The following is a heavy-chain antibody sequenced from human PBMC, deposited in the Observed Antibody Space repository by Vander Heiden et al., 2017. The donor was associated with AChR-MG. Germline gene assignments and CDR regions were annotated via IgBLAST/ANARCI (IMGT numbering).Heavy chain of an antibody. V-gene: IGHV4-4*07. CDR3: ARVIVAAAGTLGHWFDP. CDR1: GGSISSYY. D-gene: IGHD6-13*01. Sequence: QVQLQESGPGLVKPSETLSLTCTVSGGSISSYYWSWIRQPAGKGLEWIGRIYTSGSTNYNPSLKSRVTMPVDTSKNQFSLKLSSVTAADTAVYYCARVIVAAAGTLGHWFDPWGQGTLVTVSS. CDR2: IYTSGST. J-gene: IGHJ5*02.